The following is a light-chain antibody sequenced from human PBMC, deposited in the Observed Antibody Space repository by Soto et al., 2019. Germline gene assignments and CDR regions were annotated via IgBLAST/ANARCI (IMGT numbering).Light chain of an antibody. CDR3: RSYTSSATYV. J-gene: IGLJ1*01. CDR1: SGDVGGYDY. V-gene: IGLV2-14*03. Sequence: QSALAQPASVSGSPGQSIAISCAGSSGDVGGYDYVSWYQQHPDKAPKLILYDVTNRPSGISFRFSGSKSGNTASLTISGLQPEDEADYYCRSYTSSATYVFGTGTKLTVL. CDR2: DVT.